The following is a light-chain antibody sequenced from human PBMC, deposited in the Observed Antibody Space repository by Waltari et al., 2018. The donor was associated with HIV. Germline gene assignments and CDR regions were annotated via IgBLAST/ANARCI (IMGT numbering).Light chain of an antibody. Sequence: QSALPQPRPVSGSPGQSVPIPCTGTSSDVGGYNYVSWYQQTPGKAPKFIIYDVTKRPSGVPDRFSGSKSGNTASLTISGLQAEDEADYYCCSYAGNYPVLFGGGTKLTVL. CDR2: DVT. J-gene: IGLJ3*02. CDR1: SSDVGGYNY. V-gene: IGLV2-11*01. CDR3: CSYAGNYPVL.